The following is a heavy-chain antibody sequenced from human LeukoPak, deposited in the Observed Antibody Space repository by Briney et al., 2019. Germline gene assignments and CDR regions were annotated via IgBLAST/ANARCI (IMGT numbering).Heavy chain of an antibody. D-gene: IGHD6-19*01. CDR2: ISYDGSNK. CDR1: GFTFSSYG. V-gene: IGHV3-30*18. J-gene: IGHJ4*02. Sequence: GGSLRLSCAASGFTFSSYGMHWVRQAPGKGLEWVAVISYDGSNKYYADSVKGRFTISRDNSKNTLYLQMNSLRAEDTAVYYCAKARGWGSAYYFDYWGQGTLVTVSS. CDR3: AKARGWGSAYYFDY.